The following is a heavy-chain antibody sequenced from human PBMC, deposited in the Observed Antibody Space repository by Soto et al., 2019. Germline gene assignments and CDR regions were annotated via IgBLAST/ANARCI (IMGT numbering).Heavy chain of an antibody. V-gene: IGHV3-64D*06. D-gene: IGHD5-12*01. Sequence: PGGSLRLSCSASGFTFSSYAMHWVRQAPGKGLEYVSAISSNGGSTYYADSVKGRFTISRDNSKNTLYLQMSSLRAEDTAVYYCTTDPGGYSGYDEDFDPWGQGTLVTVSS. CDR2: ISSNGGST. CDR1: GFTFSSYA. J-gene: IGHJ5*02. CDR3: TTDPGGYSGYDEDFDP.